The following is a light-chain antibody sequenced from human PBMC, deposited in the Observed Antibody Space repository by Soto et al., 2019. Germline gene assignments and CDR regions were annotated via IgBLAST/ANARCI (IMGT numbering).Light chain of an antibody. CDR3: NSFAGSRGYV. CDR1: SSDVGGNNH. Sequence: QSVLTQPASMSGSPGQSITISCTGTSSDVGGNNHVSWYQQHPGKAPKLIIYGVTNRPSGVSYRFSGSKSGNTASLTISGLRAEDEADYYCNSFAGSRGYVFGTGTKVTVL. J-gene: IGLJ1*01. CDR2: GVT. V-gene: IGLV2-14*01.